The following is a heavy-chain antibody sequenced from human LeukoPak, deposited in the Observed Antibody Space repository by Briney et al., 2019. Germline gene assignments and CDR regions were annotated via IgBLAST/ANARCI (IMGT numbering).Heavy chain of an antibody. J-gene: IGHJ3*02. V-gene: IGHV3-66*01. CDR2: SGGST. D-gene: IGHD6-13*01. Sequence: SGGSTYYADSVKGRFTISRDNSKNTLYLQMNSLRAEDTAVYYCARGLCIAAAGVIGAFDIWGQGTMVTVSS. CDR3: ARGLCIAAAGVIGAFDI.